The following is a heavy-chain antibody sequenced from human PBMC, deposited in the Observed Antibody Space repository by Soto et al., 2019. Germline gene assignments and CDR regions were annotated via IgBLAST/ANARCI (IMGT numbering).Heavy chain of an antibody. CDR1: GYTFTSYD. CDR3: ARGTYYDFWSGYYPGEFDY. CDR2: MNPNSGNT. D-gene: IGHD3-3*01. J-gene: IGHJ4*02. Sequence: GASVKVSCKASGYTFTSYDINWVRQATGQGLEWMGWMNPNSGNTGYAQKFQGRVTMTRNTSISTAYMELSSLRSEDTAVYYCARGTYYDFWSGYYPGEFDYWGQGTLVSVSS. V-gene: IGHV1-8*01.